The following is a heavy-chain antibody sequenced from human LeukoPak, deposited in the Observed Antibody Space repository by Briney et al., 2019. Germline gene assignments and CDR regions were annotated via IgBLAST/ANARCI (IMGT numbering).Heavy chain of an antibody. CDR1: GFTFSDYA. Sequence: GGSLRLSCAASGFTFSDYAMNWVRQAPGKGLEWVSYISTSSTTIYYADSVKGRFTISRDNARNSLYLQMNSLRAEDTAVYYCARGKEAYAGLGVWFDPWGQGTLVTVSS. V-gene: IGHV3-48*04. J-gene: IGHJ5*02. D-gene: IGHD3-9*01. CDR3: ARGKEAYAGLGVWFDP. CDR2: ISTSSTTI.